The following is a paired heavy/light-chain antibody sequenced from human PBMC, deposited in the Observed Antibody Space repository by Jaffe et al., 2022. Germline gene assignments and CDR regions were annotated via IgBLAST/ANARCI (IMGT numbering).Light chain of an antibody. V-gene: IGKV1-12*01. CDR1: QGISSW. CDR2: AAS. Sequence: DIQMTQSPSSVSASVGDRVTITCRASQGISSWLAWYQQKPGKAPKLLIYAASSLQSGVPSRFSGSGSGTDFTLTISSLQPEDFATYYCQQANSFPPFTFGPGTKVDIK. J-gene: IGKJ3*01. CDR3: QQANSFPPFT.
Heavy chain of an antibody. CDR1: GFTFSSYA. CDR2: ISGSGGST. Sequence: EVQLLESGGGLVQPGGSLRLSCAASGFTFSSYAMSWVRQAPGKGLEWVSAISGSGGSTYYADSVKGRFTISRDNSKNTLYLQMNSLRAEDTAVYYCAKGTTLTLLRYFGGYMDVWGKGTTVTVSS. CDR3: AKGTTLTLLRYFGGYMDV. V-gene: IGHV3-23*01. D-gene: IGHD3-9*01. J-gene: IGHJ6*03.